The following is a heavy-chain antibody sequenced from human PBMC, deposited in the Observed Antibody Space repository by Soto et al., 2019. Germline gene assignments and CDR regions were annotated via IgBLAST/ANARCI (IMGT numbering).Heavy chain of an antibody. CDR2: IIPVFGTT. J-gene: IGHJ4*02. CDR3: ARGGGPYVWFNEF. D-gene: IGHD3-16*01. V-gene: IGHV1-69*13. Sequence: SVKVSCKDSGGLFSSFAISWVRQAPGQGLEWMGGIIPVFGTTNYAQKFQGRVTITADESTNTAYMELSSPTSDDTAMYYCARGGGPYVWFNEFWGQGTQVTVSS. CDR1: GGLFSSFA.